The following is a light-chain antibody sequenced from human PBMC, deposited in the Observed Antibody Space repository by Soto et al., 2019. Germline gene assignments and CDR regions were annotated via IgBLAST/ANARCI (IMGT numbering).Light chain of an antibody. CDR2: DVT. J-gene: IGLJ1*01. Sequence: QSALTQPRSVSGSPGQSVTISCTRTSSDVGGYNFVSWYQQHPGKAPKFMIYDVTKRPSGVPDRFSGSKSGNTASLTISGLQAEDEADYYCCSYVGSYTSHVFGTGTKVTVL. CDR1: SSDVGGYNF. V-gene: IGLV2-11*01. CDR3: CSYVGSYTSHV.